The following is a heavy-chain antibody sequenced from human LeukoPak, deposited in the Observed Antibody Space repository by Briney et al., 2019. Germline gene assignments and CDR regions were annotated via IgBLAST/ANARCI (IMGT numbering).Heavy chain of an antibody. D-gene: IGHD6-19*01. CDR3: ARDRRIAVAGLYYYYGMDV. CDR2: IYYSGIT. J-gene: IGHJ6*02. CDR1: VVSISIFY. Sequence: SETLSLTCTVSVVSISIFYCSCIRQPPGPGRGGIGYIYYSGITNNNPSLKSRVTISVDTSKKQFSLRLSSVTAADTAVYYCARDRRIAVAGLYYYYGMDVWGQGTTVTVSS. V-gene: IGHV4-59*01.